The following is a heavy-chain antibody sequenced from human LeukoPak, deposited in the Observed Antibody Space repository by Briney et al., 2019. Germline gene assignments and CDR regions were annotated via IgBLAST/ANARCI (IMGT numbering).Heavy chain of an antibody. CDR2: IKQDGSEK. Sequence: GGSLRLSCVASGFTFSSYWMSCVRQAPGKGLEWVANIKQDGSEKYYVDSVKGRFTISRDNAKNSLYLQMNSLRAEDTAVYYCARDRYSYGYAGLGYWGQGTLVTVSS. CDR1: GFTFSSYW. CDR3: ARDRYSYGYAGLGY. J-gene: IGHJ4*02. D-gene: IGHD5-18*01. V-gene: IGHV3-7*01.